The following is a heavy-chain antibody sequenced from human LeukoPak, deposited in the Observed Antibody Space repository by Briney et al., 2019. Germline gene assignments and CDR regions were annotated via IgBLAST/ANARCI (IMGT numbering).Heavy chain of an antibody. V-gene: IGHV4-59*01. Sequence: SETQSLTCTVSGGSISSYYWSWIRQPPGKGLEWIGYIYYSGSTNYNPSLKSRVTISVDTSKNQFSLKLSSVTAADTAVYYCARGYYDSSGYYWDYWGQGTLVTVSS. CDR1: GGSISSYY. J-gene: IGHJ4*02. CDR2: IYYSGST. D-gene: IGHD3-22*01. CDR3: ARGYYDSSGYYWDY.